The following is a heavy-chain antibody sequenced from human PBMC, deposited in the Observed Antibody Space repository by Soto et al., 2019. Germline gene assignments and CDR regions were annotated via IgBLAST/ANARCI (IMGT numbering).Heavy chain of an antibody. CDR1: GYTFTSYA. J-gene: IGHJ6*02. V-gene: IGHV1-3*01. CDR3: ARPLYDYDPRSGMDV. Sequence: QVQLVQSGAEVKKPGASVKVSCKASGYTFTSYAMHWVRQAPGQRLEWMGWINAGNGNTKYSQKFQGRVTITRDTSARTAYMELSSLRSEDTAVYYFARPLYDYDPRSGMDVWGQGTTVTVSS. CDR2: INAGNGNT. D-gene: IGHD3-16*01.